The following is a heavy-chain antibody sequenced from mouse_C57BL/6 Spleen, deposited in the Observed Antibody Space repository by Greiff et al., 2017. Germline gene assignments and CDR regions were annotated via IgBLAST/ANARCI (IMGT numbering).Heavy chain of an antibody. CDR2: ISDGGSYT. CDR3: ARATVVPSFDY. J-gene: IGHJ2*01. D-gene: IGHD1-1*01. Sequence: EVQLVESGGGLVKPGGSLKLSCAASGFTFSSYAMSWVRQTPEKRLEWVATISDGGSYTYYPDNVKGRFTISRDNAKNNLYLQMSHLKSEDTAMYYCARATVVPSFDYWGQGTTLTVSS. CDR1: GFTFSSYA. V-gene: IGHV5-4*01.